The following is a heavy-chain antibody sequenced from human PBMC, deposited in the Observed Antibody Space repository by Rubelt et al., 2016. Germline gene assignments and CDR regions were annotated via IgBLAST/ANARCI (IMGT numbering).Heavy chain of an antibody. CDR3: AKGGVESYYGSGSDPDV. Sequence: EVQLLESGGGLVQPGGSLRLSCAASGFTFSSYAMSWVRQAPGKGLEWVSAISGSGGSTYYADSVKGRFTISRDSSKNTLYLQMNSLRAEDTAVYYCAKGGVESYYGSGSDPDVWGQGTTVTVSS. CDR1: GFTFSSYA. J-gene: IGHJ6*02. CDR2: ISGSGGST. V-gene: IGHV3-23*01. D-gene: IGHD3-10*01.